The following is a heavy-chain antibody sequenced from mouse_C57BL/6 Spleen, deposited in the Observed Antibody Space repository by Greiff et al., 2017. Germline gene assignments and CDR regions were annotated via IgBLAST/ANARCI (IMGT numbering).Heavy chain of an antibody. CDR3: AREDYYGSSSHFDY. J-gene: IGHJ2*01. V-gene: IGHV5-4*01. Sequence: DVKLVESGGGLVKPGGSLKLSCAASGFTFSSYAMSWVRQTPEKRLEWVATISDGGSYTYYPDNVKGRFTISRDNAKNNLYLQMSHLQSEDTAMYYCAREDYYGSSSHFDYWGQGTTLTVSS. CDR2: ISDGGSYT. D-gene: IGHD1-1*01. CDR1: GFTFSSYA.